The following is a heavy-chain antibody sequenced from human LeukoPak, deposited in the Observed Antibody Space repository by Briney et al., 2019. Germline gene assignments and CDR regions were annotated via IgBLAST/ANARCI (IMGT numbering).Heavy chain of an antibody. V-gene: IGHV4-31*03. J-gene: IGHJ4*02. CDR1: GDSIRSGGHY. CDR2: ISYAGST. CDR3: AKARTPYNSGFDY. D-gene: IGHD6-19*01. Sequence: SQTLSLTCTVSGDSIRSGGHYWSWIRQHPPKGLVWIGYISYAGSTYYNPSLKSRVTIPGDTSKNQFSLKLSSVTAADTAVYYCAKARTPYNSGFDYWGQGTLVAVSS.